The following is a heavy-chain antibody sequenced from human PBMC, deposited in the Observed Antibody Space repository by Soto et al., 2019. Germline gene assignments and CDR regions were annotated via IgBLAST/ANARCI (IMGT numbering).Heavy chain of an antibody. Sequence: SETLSLTCTVSGGSISTVDYWWSWIRQSSDMSIERIGHIYDSGRTYKNTSLESQVTMSVDTSKSQHSMRLSSFSAADTAVYYCARGPSGDKVDSWGQGTLVTVSS. J-gene: IGHJ4*02. CDR2: IYDSGRT. CDR1: GGSISTVDYW. CDR3: ARGPSGDKVDS. V-gene: IGHV4-30-4*01. D-gene: IGHD7-27*01.